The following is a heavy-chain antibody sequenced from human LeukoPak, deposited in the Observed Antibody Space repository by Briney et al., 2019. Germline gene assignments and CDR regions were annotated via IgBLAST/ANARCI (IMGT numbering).Heavy chain of an antibody. V-gene: IGHV3-48*02. Sequence: PWGSLSLSCAASGFPFIRYIMNWVRQVPGKGLEWISYISSSRTIHYADSVKGRFTISRDNAENSLDLQMNSLRDEDTAVYYCASHYFGSRGSYAEYFQHWGQGALVIVSS. CDR3: ASHYFGSRGSYAEYFQH. J-gene: IGHJ1*01. D-gene: IGHD3-22*01. CDR1: GFPFIRYI. CDR2: ISSSRTI.